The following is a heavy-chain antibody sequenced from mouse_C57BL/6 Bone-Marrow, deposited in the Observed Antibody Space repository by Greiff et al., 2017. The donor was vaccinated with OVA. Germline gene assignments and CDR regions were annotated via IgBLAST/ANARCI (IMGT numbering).Heavy chain of an antibody. CDR3: ATWLMDN. CDR2: IHPNSGST. J-gene: IGHJ4*01. CDR1: GYTFTSYW. V-gene: IGHV1-64*01. Sequence: QVQLQQPGAELVKPGASLKLSCTASGYTFTSYWMHWVQQSPGQGLEWIGMIHPNSGSTNYNEKFKSKATLNVDKSSSTAYMQLSSLTYEDAAVYYSATWLMDNWGQGTSVTVSS.